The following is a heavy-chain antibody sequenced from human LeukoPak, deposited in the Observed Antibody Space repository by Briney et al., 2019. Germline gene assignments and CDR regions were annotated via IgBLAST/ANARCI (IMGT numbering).Heavy chain of an antibody. Sequence: PSETLSLTCTVSGGSIGSYYWSRIRQPPGKGLEWIGYIYYSGSTNYNPSLKSRVTISVDTAKNQFSLKLKSVTATDTAVYYCARMSNSSPIIDYWGQGTLVTVSS. CDR3: ARMSNSSPIIDY. CDR1: GGSIGSYY. CDR2: IYYSGST. J-gene: IGHJ4*02. V-gene: IGHV4-59*01. D-gene: IGHD6-19*01.